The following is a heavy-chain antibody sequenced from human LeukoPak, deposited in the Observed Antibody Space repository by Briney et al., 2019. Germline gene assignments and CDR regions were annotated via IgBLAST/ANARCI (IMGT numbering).Heavy chain of an antibody. Sequence: SSETLSLTCTVSGGSISTYYWGWIRQPPGKGLEWIGCIYYSGSTYYNPSLKSRVTLSIDTSKSQFSLRLSSVTAADTAVYYCARQDFGSGILPGYWGQGTLVTVSS. CDR3: ARQDFGSGILPGY. D-gene: IGHD3-10*01. J-gene: IGHJ4*02. CDR1: GGSISTYY. CDR2: IYYSGST. V-gene: IGHV4-39*01.